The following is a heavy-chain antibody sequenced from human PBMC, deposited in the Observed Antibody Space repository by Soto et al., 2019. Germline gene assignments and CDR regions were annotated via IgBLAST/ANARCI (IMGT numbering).Heavy chain of an antibody. D-gene: IGHD2-2*01. CDR3: ARVVEPYYMDV. Sequence: GESLKISCAASGFTFSSYAMSWVRQAPGKGLEWVSAISGSGGSTYYADSVKGRFTISRDNFKNTLYLQMNSLRAEDTAVYYCARVVEPYYMDVWGKGTTVTVSS. CDR2: ISGSGGST. V-gene: IGHV3-23*01. J-gene: IGHJ6*03. CDR1: GFTFSSYA.